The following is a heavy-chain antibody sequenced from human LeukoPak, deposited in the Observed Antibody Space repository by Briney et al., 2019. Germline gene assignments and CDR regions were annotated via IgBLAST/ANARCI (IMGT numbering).Heavy chain of an antibody. CDR2: TNAGNGNT. V-gene: IGHV1-3*01. Sequence: ASVKVSCKASGYTFTSYAMHWVRQAPGQRLEWMGWTNAGNGNTKYSQKFQGRVTITRDTSASTAYMELSSLRSEDTAVYYCARVRGSGAAGFDYWGQGTLVTVSS. CDR1: GYTFTSYA. CDR3: ARVRGSGAAGFDY. J-gene: IGHJ4*02. D-gene: IGHD3-10*01.